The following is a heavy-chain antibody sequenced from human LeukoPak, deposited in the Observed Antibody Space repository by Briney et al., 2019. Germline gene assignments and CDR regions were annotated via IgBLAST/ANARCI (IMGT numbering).Heavy chain of an antibody. D-gene: IGHD5-18*01. CDR1: GGSISSYY. J-gene: IGHJ4*02. Sequence: SETLSLTCTVSGGSISSYYWSWIRQPPGKGLGRIGYMYYSGSTYYNPSLKSRVTIPLDTSKNQFSLKLSSVTAADTAVYYCARTSMVSFDYWGQGTLVTVSS. V-gene: IGHV4-59*08. CDR2: MYYSGST. CDR3: ARTSMVSFDY.